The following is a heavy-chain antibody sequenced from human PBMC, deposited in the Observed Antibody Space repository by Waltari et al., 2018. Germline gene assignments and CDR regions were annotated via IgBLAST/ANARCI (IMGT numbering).Heavy chain of an antibody. CDR2: INAGNGNT. CDR3: AREGSYYDSSGYPPYFDY. J-gene: IGHJ4*02. Sequence: QVQLVQSGAEVKKPGASVKVSCKASGYTFTSYAMHWVRQAPGQRLEWMGWINAGNGNTKYSQKFQGRVTITRDTSASTAYMELSSLRSEDTAVYYCAREGSYYDSSGYPPYFDYWGQGTLVTVSS. D-gene: IGHD3-22*01. CDR1: GYTFTSYA. V-gene: IGHV1-3*01.